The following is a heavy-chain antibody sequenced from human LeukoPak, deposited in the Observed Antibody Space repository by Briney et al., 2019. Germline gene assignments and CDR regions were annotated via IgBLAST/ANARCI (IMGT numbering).Heavy chain of an antibody. Sequence: GGSLRLSCAASGFTFSSYAMSWVRQAPGKGLEWVSAISGSGGSTYYADSVKGRFTISRDNSKNTLYLQMNSLRAEDTAVYYCANWGYDILTGYYSWGQGTLVTVPS. V-gene: IGHV3-23*01. J-gene: IGHJ4*02. CDR1: GFTFSSYA. CDR3: ANWGYDILTGYYS. CDR2: ISGSGGST. D-gene: IGHD3-9*01.